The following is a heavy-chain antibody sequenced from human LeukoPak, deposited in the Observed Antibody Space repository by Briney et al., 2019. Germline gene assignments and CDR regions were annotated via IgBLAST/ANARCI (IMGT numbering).Heavy chain of an antibody. CDR2: IYYSGGT. V-gene: IGHV4-59*01. Sequence: PSETLSLTCTVSGGSISSYYWSWIQQPPGKGLEWIGYIYYSGGTNYNPSLKSRVTISVDTSKNQFSLKLSSVTAADTAVYYCARSRGMVRGVMNWFDPWGQGTLVTVSS. J-gene: IGHJ5*02. D-gene: IGHD3-10*01. CDR1: GGSISSYY. CDR3: ARSRGMVRGVMNWFDP.